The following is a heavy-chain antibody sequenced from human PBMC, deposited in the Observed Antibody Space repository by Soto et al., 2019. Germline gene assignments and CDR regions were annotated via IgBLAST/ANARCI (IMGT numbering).Heavy chain of an antibody. V-gene: IGHV1-8*01. CDR2: MNPGSGDT. Sequence: APVNLSCTASGYSFTNNDVTWLRQATGQGLEWMGWMNPGSGDTGYAQKFQGRVTMTRDISIATAYMELSSLRSDDTAIYYCARMVTFGSLNGFDPWWQGIRVTVAS. CDR3: ARMVTFGSLNGFDP. J-gene: IGHJ5*02. D-gene: IGHD3-16*01. CDR1: GYSFTNND.